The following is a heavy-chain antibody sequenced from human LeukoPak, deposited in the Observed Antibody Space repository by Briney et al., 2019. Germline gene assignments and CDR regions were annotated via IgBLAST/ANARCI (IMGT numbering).Heavy chain of an antibody. Sequence: SETLSLTCTVSGGSISSYYWSWIRQPPGKGLEWIGYIYYSGSTNYNPSLKSRVTISVDTSKNQFSLKLSSVTAADTAVYYCARAPLAARLTLGYWGQGTLVTVSS. V-gene: IGHV4-59*12. CDR1: GGSISSYY. CDR2: IYYSGST. D-gene: IGHD6-6*01. CDR3: ARAPLAARLTLGY. J-gene: IGHJ4*02.